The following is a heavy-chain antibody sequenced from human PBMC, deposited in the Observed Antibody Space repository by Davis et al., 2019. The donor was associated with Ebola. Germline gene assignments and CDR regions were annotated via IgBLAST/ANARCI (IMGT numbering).Heavy chain of an antibody. D-gene: IGHD3-22*01. Sequence: MPSETLSLTCAVYGGSFSGYYRSWIRQPPGKGLEWIGEINHSGSTNYNPSLKSRVTISVDTSKNQFSLKLSSVTAADTAVYYCARSSSGYNWPFDYWGQGTLVTVSS. J-gene: IGHJ4*02. CDR1: GGSFSGYY. CDR3: ARSSSGYNWPFDY. V-gene: IGHV4-34*01. CDR2: INHSGST.